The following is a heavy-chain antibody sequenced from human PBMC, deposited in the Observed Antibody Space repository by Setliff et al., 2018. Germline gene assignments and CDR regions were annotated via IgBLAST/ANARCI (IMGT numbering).Heavy chain of an antibody. D-gene: IGHD2-21*02. CDR2: IRHDESDI. J-gene: IGHJ1*01. V-gene: IGHV3-30*02. CDR1: GFTFRGFA. CDR3: VRDSSADYYDNDYFKY. Sequence: GESLRLSCAASGFTFRGFAMHRVRQAPGKGLEWVAFIRHDESDIYYTNSVKGRFTVSRDNSKNTLYLQMNILRPEDTALYYCVRDSSADYYDNDYFKYWGQGALVTVSS.